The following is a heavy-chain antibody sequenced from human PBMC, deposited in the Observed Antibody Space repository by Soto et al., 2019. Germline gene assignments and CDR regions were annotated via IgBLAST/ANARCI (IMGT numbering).Heavy chain of an antibody. V-gene: IGHV3-23*01. CDR1: GFTFSSYA. J-gene: IGHJ5*02. D-gene: IGHD6-6*01. Sequence: GGSLRLSCAASGFTFSSYAMSWVRQAPGKGLEWVSAISGSGGSTYYADSVKGRFTISRDNSKNTLYLQMNSLRAEDTAVYYCAKESPEYSSSSGWFDPWGQGTLVTVSS. CDR2: ISGSGGST. CDR3: AKESPEYSSSSGWFDP.